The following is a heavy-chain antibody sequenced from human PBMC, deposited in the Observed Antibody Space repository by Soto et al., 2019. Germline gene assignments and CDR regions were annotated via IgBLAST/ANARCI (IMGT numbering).Heavy chain of an antibody. CDR2: IYYSGDP. CDR3: ARGDRENYYYYYMDV. J-gene: IGHJ6*03. CDR1: GGSISSRSYY. V-gene: IGHV4-39*01. Sequence: QLQMQESGPGLVKPSETLSLTCTVSGGSISSRSYYWGWIRQTPGKGLEWIGTIYYSGDPYYNPSLKSRVIISVDTSKNQFSLKLSSVTAADTAGYYCARGDRENYYYYYMDVWGKGTTITVSS. D-gene: IGHD1-26*01.